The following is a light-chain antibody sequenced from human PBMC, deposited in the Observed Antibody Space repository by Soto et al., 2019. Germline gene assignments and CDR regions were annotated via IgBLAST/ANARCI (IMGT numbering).Light chain of an antibody. V-gene: IGKV3-15*01. Sequence: ERVMTQFPATLSVSPGAKATLSCRASQTVSNNLAWYQQKPGQAPRLLIYFASTRATGVPARFSGSGSGTEFTLTICNLQSEDSAVYYCQHYNEWPLTFGGGTKLETK. CDR1: QTVSNN. CDR2: FAS. CDR3: QHYNEWPLT. J-gene: IGKJ4*01.